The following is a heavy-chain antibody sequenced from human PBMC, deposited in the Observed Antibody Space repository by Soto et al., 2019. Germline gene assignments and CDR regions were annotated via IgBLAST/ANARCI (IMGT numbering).Heavy chain of an antibody. J-gene: IGHJ4*02. V-gene: IGHV1-18*01. CDR2: ISAYNGNT. D-gene: IGHD2-21*02. Sequence: QVQLVQSGAEVKKPGASVKVSCKASGYTFTSYGINWVRQAPGQGLEWMGWISAYNGNTNYAQKLQGRVTMTTDTSTSTAYMELRSLRSDDTALYYCARAHDCGGDCYSPQFDYWGQGTLVTVSS. CDR1: GYTFTSYG. CDR3: ARAHDCGGDCYSPQFDY.